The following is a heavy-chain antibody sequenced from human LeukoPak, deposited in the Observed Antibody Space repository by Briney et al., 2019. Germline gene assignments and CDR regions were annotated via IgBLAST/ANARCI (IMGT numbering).Heavy chain of an antibody. CDR1: GFTFSNAW. V-gene: IGHV3-15*01. D-gene: IGHD6-13*01. CDR3: ARAPTLVGYTSRELGHWYFDL. Sequence: GGSLRLSCAASGFTFSNAWMSWVCQAPGKGLEWVGRIKSKTDGGTTDYAAPVKGRFTISRDDSKNTLYLQMNSLKTEDTAVYYCARAPTLVGYTSRELGHWYFDLWGRGTLVTVSS. CDR2: IKSKTDGGTT. J-gene: IGHJ2*01.